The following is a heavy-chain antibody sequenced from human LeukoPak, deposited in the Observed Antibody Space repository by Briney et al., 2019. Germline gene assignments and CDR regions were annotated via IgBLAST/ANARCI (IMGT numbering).Heavy chain of an antibody. CDR2: INPSGGST. J-gene: IGHJ6*03. V-gene: IGHV1-46*03. Sequence: ASVKVFCKASGYTFTSYYMHWVRQAPGQGLEWMGIINPSGGSTSYAQKFQGRVTMTRDTSTSTVYMELSSLRSEDTAVYYSARDFKVTMVRGVENYYYYMDVWGKGTTVTVSS. CDR3: ARDFKVTMVRGVENYYYYMDV. CDR1: GYTFTSYY. D-gene: IGHD3-10*01.